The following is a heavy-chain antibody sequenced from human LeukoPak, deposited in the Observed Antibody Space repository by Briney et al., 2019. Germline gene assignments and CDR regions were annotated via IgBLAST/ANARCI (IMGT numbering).Heavy chain of an antibody. CDR2: IQYTGST. V-gene: IGHV4-39*01. D-gene: IGHD3-22*01. CDR1: GGSISRSGYY. Sequence: SETLSLTCTVSGGSISRSGYYWGWIRQPPGKGLEWIGSIQYTGSTDYNPSLKSRVTISVDTSKNQFSLWLSSVTAADTAVYYCARHLRDSSGYYSDYWGQGTLVTVSS. J-gene: IGHJ4*02. CDR3: ARHLRDSSGYYSDY.